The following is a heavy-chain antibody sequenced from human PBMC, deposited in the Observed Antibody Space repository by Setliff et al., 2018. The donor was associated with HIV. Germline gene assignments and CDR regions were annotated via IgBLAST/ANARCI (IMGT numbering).Heavy chain of an antibody. D-gene: IGHD5-18*01. V-gene: IGHV4-4*09. CDR1: GGSINGYY. CDR3: ARHRSGYVYGPQDY. CDR2: FYPTGSV. J-gene: IGHJ4*02. Sequence: SETLSLTCTVSGGSINGYYWSWIRQPPGKGLEWIGCFYPTGSVNYNPSLKSRVTISVDASKNQFSLEVTSVTAADTAVYYCARHRSGYVYGPQDYWGQGTLVTSPQ.